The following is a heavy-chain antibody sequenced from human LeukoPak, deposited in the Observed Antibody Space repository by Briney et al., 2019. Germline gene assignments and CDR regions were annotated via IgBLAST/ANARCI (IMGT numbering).Heavy chain of an antibody. V-gene: IGHV4-59*01. CDR3: ASGVRRQWLSPFDY. Sequence: SETLSLTCTVSGGSISSYYWRWIRQPPGKGLEWIGYIYYSGSTNYNPSLKSRVTISVDTSKNQFSLKLSSVTAADTAVYYCASGVRRQWLSPFDYWGQGTLVTVSS. CDR2: IYYSGST. J-gene: IGHJ4*02. CDR1: GGSISSYY. D-gene: IGHD6-19*01.